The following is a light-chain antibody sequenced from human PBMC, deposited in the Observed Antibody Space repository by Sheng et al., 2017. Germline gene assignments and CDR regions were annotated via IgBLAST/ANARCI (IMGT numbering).Light chain of an antibody. J-gene: IGKJ2*01. V-gene: IGKV3-11*01. CDR2: DAS. CDR1: QSVSSN. CDR3: QQRSSWPNT. Sequence: ELVMTQSPATLSVSPGERATLSCRASQSVSSNLAWYQQKPGQAPRLLIYDASKRATGIPARFSGGGSDTDFTLTITSLEPEDFAVYYCQQRSSWPNTFGQGTKLEI.